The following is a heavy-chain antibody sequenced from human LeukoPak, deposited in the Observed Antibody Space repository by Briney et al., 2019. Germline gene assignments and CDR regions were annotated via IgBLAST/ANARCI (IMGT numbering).Heavy chain of an antibody. CDR1: GFTFTRNC. J-gene: IGHJ5*02. CDR2: IPHDGSNA. Sequence: GGSLRLSCVASGFTFTRNCMHWVRQAPGKGLEWVAAIPHDGSNAYYADSVKGRFTISRDDSKNTQYLQMNSLRIEDSAVYYCATGSDFYYAPWGPGTLVTVSS. V-gene: IGHV3-30-3*01. CDR3: ATGSDFYYAP. D-gene: IGHD3-3*01.